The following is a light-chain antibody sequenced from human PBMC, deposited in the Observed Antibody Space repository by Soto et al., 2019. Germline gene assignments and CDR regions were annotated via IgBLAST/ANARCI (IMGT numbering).Light chain of an antibody. CDR1: SSDVGSYNL. V-gene: IGLV2-23*01. CDR3: CSYVGGSTVV. CDR2: EGS. Sequence: QSALTQPASVSGSPGQSITISCTGTSSDVGSYNLVSWYRQHPGKAPKLMIYEGSKRPSGVSNRFSGSKSGNTASLTISGLQAEDEADCYCCSYVGGSTVVFGGGTKLTVL. J-gene: IGLJ2*01.